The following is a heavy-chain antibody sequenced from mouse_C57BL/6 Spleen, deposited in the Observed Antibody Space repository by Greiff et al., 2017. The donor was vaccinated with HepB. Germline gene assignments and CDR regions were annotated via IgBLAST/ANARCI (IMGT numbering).Heavy chain of an antibody. CDR2: IYPGDGDT. CDR3: ARKRDYYGDYFDY. V-gene: IGHV1-82*01. D-gene: IGHD1-1*01. CDR1: GYAFSSSW. Sequence: VQLQQSGPELVKPGASVKISCKASGYAFSSSWMNWVKQRPGKGLEWIGRIYPGDGDTNYNGKFKGKATLTADRSSSTAYMQLSSLTSEDSAVYFCARKRDYYGDYFDYWGQGTTLTVSS. J-gene: IGHJ2*01.